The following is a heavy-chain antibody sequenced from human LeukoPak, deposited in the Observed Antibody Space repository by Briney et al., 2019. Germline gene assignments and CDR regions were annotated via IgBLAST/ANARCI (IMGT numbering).Heavy chain of an antibody. CDR2: INHSGST. CDR1: GGSFSGYY. D-gene: IGHD3-16*02. Sequence: SKTLSLTCAVYGGSFSGYYWSWTRQPPGKGLEWIGEINHSGSTNYNPSLKSRVTISVDTSKNQFSLKLSSVTAADTAVYYCARHHPYVWGSYRRAYYFDYWGQGTLVTVSS. V-gene: IGHV4-34*01. CDR3: ARHHPYVWGSYRRAYYFDY. J-gene: IGHJ4*02.